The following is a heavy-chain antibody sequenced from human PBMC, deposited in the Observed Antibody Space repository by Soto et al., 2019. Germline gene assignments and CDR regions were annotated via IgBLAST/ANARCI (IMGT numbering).Heavy chain of an antibody. CDR3: ASLRLGELSLPPQLDGMDV. V-gene: IGHV3-30*03. D-gene: IGHD3-16*02. J-gene: IGHJ6*02. CDR2: ISYDGSNK. Sequence: QVQLVESGGGVVQPGRSLRLSCAASGFTFSSYGMHWVRQAPGKGLEWVAVISYDGSNKYYADSVKGRFTISRDNSKNTLYLKINSLRAEDTAVYYCASLRLGELSLPPQLDGMDVWGQGTTVTVSS. CDR1: GFTFSSYG.